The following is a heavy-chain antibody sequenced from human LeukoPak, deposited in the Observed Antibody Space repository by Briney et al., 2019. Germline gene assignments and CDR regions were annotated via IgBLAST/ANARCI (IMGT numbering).Heavy chain of an antibody. V-gene: IGHV3-23*01. J-gene: IGHJ4*02. CDR3: AKGQRTSSTWELDY. CDR1: GFTFSNYG. D-gene: IGHD6-25*01. Sequence: GGSLRLSCAASGFTFSNYGMTWVRQAAGKGLEWASVVSASGDVTFYADSVKGRFTISRDNSKNTVHLQMDSLRAEDTAIYYCAKGQRTSSTWELDYWDQGTLVTVSS. CDR2: VSASGDVT.